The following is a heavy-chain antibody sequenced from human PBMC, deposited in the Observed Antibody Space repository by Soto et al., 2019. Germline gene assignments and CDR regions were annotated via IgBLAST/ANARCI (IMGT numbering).Heavy chain of an antibody. CDR3: ARHLNPGYGYGFIDY. V-gene: IGHV4-39*01. D-gene: IGHD5-18*01. J-gene: IGHJ4*02. CDR1: GGSISSSSYY. CDR2: IYYSGST. Sequence: PSETLSLTCTVSGGSISSSSYYWGWIRQPPGKGLEWIGSIYYSGSTYYNPSLKSRVTISVDTSKNQFSLKLSSVTAADTAVYYCARHLNPGYGYGFIDYWGQGTLVTVSS.